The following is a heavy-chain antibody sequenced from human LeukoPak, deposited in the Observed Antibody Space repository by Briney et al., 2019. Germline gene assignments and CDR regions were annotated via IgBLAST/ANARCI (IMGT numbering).Heavy chain of an antibody. CDR1: GFTFSSYT. V-gene: IGHV3-48*01. D-gene: IGHD3-10*01. CDR2: ISSSRSTI. J-gene: IGHJ4*02. CDR3: AREVLYYSNSGSSPYFDC. Sequence: GGSLRLSCAASGFTFSSYTTNWVRQAPGKGLEWISYISSSRSTIYYTDSVKGRFTISRDNAKNSLYLQMNSLRAEDTAVYYCAREVLYYSNSGSSPYFDCWGQGTLVTVPS.